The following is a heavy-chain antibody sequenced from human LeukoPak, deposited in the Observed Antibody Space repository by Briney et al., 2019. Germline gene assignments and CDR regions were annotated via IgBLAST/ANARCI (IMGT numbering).Heavy chain of an antibody. Sequence: GGSLRLSCAASGFTFSSYNMNWVRQAPGKGLEWVSYISSSSSTIYYADSLKGRFTISRDNAKNLLYLQMNSLRAEDTAVYYCARGSSDISGYYPEDFDYWGQGTLVTVSS. V-gene: IGHV3-48*04. J-gene: IGHJ4*02. CDR1: GFTFSSYN. CDR2: ISSSSSTI. CDR3: ARGSSDISGYYPEDFDY. D-gene: IGHD3-22*01.